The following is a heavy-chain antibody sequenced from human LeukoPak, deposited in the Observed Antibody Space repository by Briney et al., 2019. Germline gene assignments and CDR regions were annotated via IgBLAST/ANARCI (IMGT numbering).Heavy chain of an antibody. CDR3: ARVNYVSTYYDFWSGYTGYYYYYYMDV. Sequence: GASVKVSCKASGGTFSSYAISWVRQAPGQGLEWMGGLIPIFGTANYAQKFQGRVTITTDESTSTAYMELSSLRSENTAVYYCARVNYVSTYYDFWSGYTGYYYYYYMDVWGKGTTVTVSS. D-gene: IGHD3-3*01. CDR2: LIPIFGTA. V-gene: IGHV1-69*05. J-gene: IGHJ6*03. CDR1: GGTFSSYA.